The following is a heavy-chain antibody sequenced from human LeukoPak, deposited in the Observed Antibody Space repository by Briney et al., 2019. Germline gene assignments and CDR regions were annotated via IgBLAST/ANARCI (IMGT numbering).Heavy chain of an antibody. CDR2: ICPGDSDA. CDR1: GNIFTDYC. Sequence: GESLKISCKASGNIFTDYCIAWVRQMPGKGREWMGIICPGDSDARYSPSFQGQVTISADKSISTAYLQWSSLKASDTAMYYCARRYCTSTSCFHLDYWGQGTLVTASS. J-gene: IGHJ4*02. D-gene: IGHD2-2*01. CDR3: ARRYCTSTSCFHLDY. V-gene: IGHV5-51*01.